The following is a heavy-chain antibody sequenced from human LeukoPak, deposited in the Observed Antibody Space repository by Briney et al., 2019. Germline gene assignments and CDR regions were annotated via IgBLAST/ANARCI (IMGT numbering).Heavy chain of an antibody. CDR3: ARVPHYYFGYGYFDS. J-gene: IGHJ4*02. Sequence: SETLSLTCVVYGGSFSGYYWGWIRQPPGKGLEWIGEIDQSGTTNYNPSLKSRVSISVDTSKKQFPLTLTSMTAADTAVYYCARVPHYYFGYGYFDSWGQGTLVTVSS. D-gene: IGHD3-10*01. CDR1: GGSFSGYY. V-gene: IGHV4-34*01. CDR2: IDQSGTT.